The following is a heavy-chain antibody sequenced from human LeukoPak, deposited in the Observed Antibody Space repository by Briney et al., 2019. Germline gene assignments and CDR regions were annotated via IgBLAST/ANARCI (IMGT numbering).Heavy chain of an antibody. CDR2: IYTSGST. J-gene: IGHJ4*02. CDR1: GGSFSGYY. Sequence: SETLSLTCAVYGGSFSGYYWSWIRQPPGKGLEWIGYIYTSGSTNYNPSLKSRVTISVDTSKNQFSLKLSSVTAADTAVYYCARRIAAAGFFFDYWGQGTLVTVSS. V-gene: IGHV4-4*09. CDR3: ARRIAAAGFFFDY. D-gene: IGHD6-13*01.